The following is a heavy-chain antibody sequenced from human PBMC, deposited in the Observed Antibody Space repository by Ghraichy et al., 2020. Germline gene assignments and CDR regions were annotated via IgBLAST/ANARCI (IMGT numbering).Heavy chain of an antibody. J-gene: IGHJ5*02. Sequence: SGPTLVKPTQTLTLTCAFSGFSLTAGLGVAWIRQPPGKALEWLALVYWDDDKRYSPSLESRLTITMDTSKNQVVLTMTNMDPVDTATYYCALRTKCSDRRCFTENWFDPWGQGILVSVSS. CDR1: GFSLTAGLG. CDR3: ALRTKCSDRRCFTENWFDP. V-gene: IGHV2-5*02. D-gene: IGHD2-15*01. CDR2: VYWDDDK.